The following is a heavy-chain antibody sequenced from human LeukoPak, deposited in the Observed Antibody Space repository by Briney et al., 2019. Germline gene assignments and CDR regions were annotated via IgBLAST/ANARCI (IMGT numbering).Heavy chain of an antibody. Sequence: PSETLSLTCAVYGGSFSGYYWSWIRQPPGKXLEWIGEINHSGSTNYNPSLKSRVTISVDTSKNQFSLKLSSVTAADTAVYYCARGVTAAAGYNWFDPWGQGTLVTVSS. CDR1: GGSFSGYY. CDR3: ARGVTAAAGYNWFDP. J-gene: IGHJ5*02. CDR2: INHSGST. D-gene: IGHD6-13*01. V-gene: IGHV4-34*01.